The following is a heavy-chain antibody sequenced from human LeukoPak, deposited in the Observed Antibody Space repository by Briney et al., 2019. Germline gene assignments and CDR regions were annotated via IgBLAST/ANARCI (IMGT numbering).Heavy chain of an antibody. CDR1: GYSFTSYY. J-gene: IGHJ5*02. V-gene: IGHV1-46*01. CDR2: INPSGGGA. Sequence: ASVKVSCKSSGYSFTSYYIHWVRQAPGQGLEWVGIINPSGGGASYAQKFQDRVTMTRDTSTSTVYMELSSLRSDDTAVYYCASVVTAAIGATFDPWGQGTLVTVSS. D-gene: IGHD2-2*02. CDR3: ASVVTAAIGATFDP.